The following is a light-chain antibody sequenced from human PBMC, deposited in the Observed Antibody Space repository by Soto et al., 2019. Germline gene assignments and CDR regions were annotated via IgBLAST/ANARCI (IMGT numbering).Light chain of an antibody. CDR3: QQLNSYPLT. CDR2: AAS. CDR1: QGISSY. J-gene: IGKJ4*01. V-gene: IGKV1-9*01. Sequence: DIQLTQSPSFLSASVGDRVTITCRASQGISSYLAWYQQKPGKAPKLLIYAASPLQSGVPSRFSGRGTGTEFTLTISSLQPEDFATYYCQQLNSYPLTFGGGTKVEIK.